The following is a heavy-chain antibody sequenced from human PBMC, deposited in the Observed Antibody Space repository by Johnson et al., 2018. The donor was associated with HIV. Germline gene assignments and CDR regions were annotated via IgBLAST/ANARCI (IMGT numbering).Heavy chain of an antibody. CDR2: INSGGGT. V-gene: IGHV3-66*01. D-gene: IGHD1-7*01. J-gene: IGHJ3*02. CDR1: GFTVSSNY. Sequence: VQLVASGGGLVQPGGSLRLSCAASGFTVSSNYMTWVRQGPGKGLEWVSVINSGGGTYYADSVTGRFTISRDNAKSSPYLQMNSLRSEDTAVYYCARDGRITGTNDAFDIWGQGTMVTVSS. CDR3: ARDGRITGTNDAFDI.